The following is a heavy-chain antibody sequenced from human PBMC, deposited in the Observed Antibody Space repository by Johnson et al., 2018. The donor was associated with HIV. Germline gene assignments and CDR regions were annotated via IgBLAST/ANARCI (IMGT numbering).Heavy chain of an antibody. D-gene: IGHD3-10*01. CDR1: GFTFDDYA. Sequence: DVQVVESGGGLVQPGRSLRLSCAASGFTFDDYAMHWVRQAPGKGLEWVSAIGTAGDTYYPGSVKGRFTISRENAKNSLYLQMNSLRAGDTAVYYCARDFVAFGECTAFDIWGQGTMVIVSA. V-gene: IGHV3-13*01. J-gene: IGHJ3*02. CDR2: IGTAGDT. CDR3: ARDFVAFGECTAFDI.